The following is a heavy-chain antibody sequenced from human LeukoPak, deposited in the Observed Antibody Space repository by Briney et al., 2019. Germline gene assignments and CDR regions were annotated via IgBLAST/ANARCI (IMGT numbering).Heavy chain of an antibody. CDR1: GGSISSYY. CDR3: ARSLTTYYYDTSGPGDAFDI. CDR2: IYRSGTT. J-gene: IGHJ3*02. Sequence: PSETLSLTCTVSGGSISSYYWSWIRQPPGKGLEWIGSIYRSGTTYYNPSLKSRVTISVDTSNNQFSLKTSSVTAADTAVYYCARSLTTYYYDTSGPGDAFDIWGQGTMVTVSS. D-gene: IGHD3-22*01. V-gene: IGHV4-59*08.